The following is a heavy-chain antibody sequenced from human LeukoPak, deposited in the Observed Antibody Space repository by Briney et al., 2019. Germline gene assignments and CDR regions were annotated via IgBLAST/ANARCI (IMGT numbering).Heavy chain of an antibody. V-gene: IGHV4-34*01. CDR2: INHSGST. Sequence: SETLSLTCAVYGGSFSGYYWSWIRQPPGKGLEWIGEINHSGSTNYNPSLKSRVTISVDTSKNQFSLKLSSVTAADTAVYYCARGLLGTGYYAKFYHPLYFDYWGQGTLVTVSS. CDR3: ARGLLGTGYYAKFYHPLYFDY. J-gene: IGHJ4*02. D-gene: IGHD3/OR15-3a*01. CDR1: GGSFSGYY.